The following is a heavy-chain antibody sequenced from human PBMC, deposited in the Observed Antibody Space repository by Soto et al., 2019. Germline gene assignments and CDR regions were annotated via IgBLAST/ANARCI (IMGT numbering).Heavy chain of an antibody. D-gene: IGHD2-2*01. V-gene: IGHV3-30*03. CDR3: AVSLVLVPAAMHYYYYGMDV. CDR1: GFTFSSYG. J-gene: IGHJ6*02. CDR2: ISYDGSNK. Sequence: GGSLRLSCAASGFTFSSYGMHWVRQAPGKELEWVAVISYDGSNKYYADSVKGRFTISRDNSKNTLYLQMNSLRAEDTAVYYYAVSLVLVPAAMHYYYYGMDVWGQGTTVTVSS.